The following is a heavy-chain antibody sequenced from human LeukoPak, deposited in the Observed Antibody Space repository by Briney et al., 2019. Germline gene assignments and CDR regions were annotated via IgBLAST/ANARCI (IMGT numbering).Heavy chain of an antibody. CDR3: ARDLFGYYDSSGVGFDI. CDR2: KYTSGSN. Sequence: SDSLALTRTVCVDSISSYYWRWIRQPGGKGLEWIGRKYTSGSNKYNPSAKSRVNKSVDPSKNQFSLKLSSVTAADTAVYYCARDLFGYYDSSGVGFDIWGQGTMVTVSS. CDR1: VDSISSYY. V-gene: IGHV4-4*07. J-gene: IGHJ3*02. D-gene: IGHD3-22*01.